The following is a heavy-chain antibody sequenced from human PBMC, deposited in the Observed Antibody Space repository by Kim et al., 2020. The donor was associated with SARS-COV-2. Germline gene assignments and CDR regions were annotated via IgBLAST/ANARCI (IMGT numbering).Heavy chain of an antibody. CDR2: ISAYNGNT. J-gene: IGHJ6*02. CDR3: ARDLLVSSSWGVNYYYGMDV. Sequence: ASVKVSCKASGYTFTSYGISWVRQAPGQGLEWMGWISAYNGNTNYAQKLQGRVTMTTDTSTSTAYMELRSLRSDDTAVYYCARDLLVSSSWGVNYYYGMDVWGQGTTGTVSS. D-gene: IGHD6-13*01. V-gene: IGHV1-18*01. CDR1: GYTFTSYG.